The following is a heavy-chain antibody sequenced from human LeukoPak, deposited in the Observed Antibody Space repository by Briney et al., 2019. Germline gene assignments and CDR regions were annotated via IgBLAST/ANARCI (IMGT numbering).Heavy chain of an antibody. CDR1: GGSINSYY. CDR2: IHYSGST. CDR3: AREGMVRGVIIPMDV. D-gene: IGHD3-10*01. J-gene: IGHJ6*03. V-gene: IGHV4-59*12. Sequence: SETLSLTCTVSGGSINSYYWSWIRQPPGRGLEWIGSIHYSGSTSYNPSLRSRVTISVDTSKTQFSLKLSSVTAADTAVYYCAREGMVRGVIIPMDVWGKGTTVTVSS.